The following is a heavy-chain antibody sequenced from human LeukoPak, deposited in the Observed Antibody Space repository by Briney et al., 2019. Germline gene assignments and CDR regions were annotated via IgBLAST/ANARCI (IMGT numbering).Heavy chain of an antibody. CDR2: INHSGST. V-gene: IGHV4-34*01. Sequence: SETLSLTCAVYGGSFSGYYWSWIRQPPGKGLEWIGEINHSGSTNFNPSLTSRVTISVDTSKKQLSLKVNSVTAADTAVYYCARRYSSGNYYFDSWGQGTLVTVSS. D-gene: IGHD6-19*01. J-gene: IGHJ4*02. CDR3: ARRYSSGNYYFDS. CDR1: GGSFSGYY.